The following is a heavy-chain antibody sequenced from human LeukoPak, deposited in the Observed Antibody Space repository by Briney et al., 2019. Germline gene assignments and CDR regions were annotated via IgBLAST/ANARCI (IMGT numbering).Heavy chain of an antibody. V-gene: IGHV2-5*01. J-gene: IGHJ4*02. Sequence: SGPTLVKPTQTLTLTCTFSGFSLSTSGVGVGWIRQPPGKALEWLALIYWNDDKRYSPSLKSRLTPPKDTSKNQVVLTMTNMDPVDTATYYCARLARRITIFGVVRPRGGENFDYWGQGTLVAVSS. CDR2: IYWNDDK. CDR3: ARLARRITIFGVVRPRGGENFDY. D-gene: IGHD3-3*01. CDR1: GFSLSTSGVG.